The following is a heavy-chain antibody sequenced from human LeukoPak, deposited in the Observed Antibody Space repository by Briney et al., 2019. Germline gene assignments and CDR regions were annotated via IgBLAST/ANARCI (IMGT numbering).Heavy chain of an antibody. CDR2: IWYDGSNK. CDR1: GFTFSSYG. CDR3: ASCGGKGYGSGSYPDY. J-gene: IGHJ4*02. Sequence: GGSLRLSCAASGFTFSSYGMHWVRQAPGKRLEWVAGIWYDGSNKYYADSVKGRFTISRDNSKNKLYLQMNSLRVEDTAVYYCASCGGKGYGSGSYPDYWGRGTLVTVSS. D-gene: IGHD3-10*01. V-gene: IGHV3-33*01.